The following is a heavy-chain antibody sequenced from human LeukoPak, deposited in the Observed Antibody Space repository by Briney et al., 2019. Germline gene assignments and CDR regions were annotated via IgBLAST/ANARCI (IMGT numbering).Heavy chain of an antibody. CDR1: GFTFSSYG. D-gene: IGHD2-2*01. J-gene: IGHJ4*02. V-gene: IGHV3-30*02. CDR3: AKDLHCSSTSCGTGY. Sequence: PGGSLRLSCAASGFTFSSYGMHWVRQAPGKGLEWVAFIRYDGSNKYYADSVKGRFTISRDISKNTLYLQMNSLRAEDTAVYYCAKDLHCSSTSCGTGYWGQGTLVTVSS. CDR2: IRYDGSNK.